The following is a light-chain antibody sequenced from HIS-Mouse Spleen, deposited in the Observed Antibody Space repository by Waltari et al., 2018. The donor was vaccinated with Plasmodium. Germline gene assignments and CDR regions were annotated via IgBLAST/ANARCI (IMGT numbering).Light chain of an antibody. CDR1: ALPKQS. CDR2: EDS. J-gene: IGLJ3*02. V-gene: IGLV3-10*01. CDR3: YSTDSSGNHRV. Sequence: SYELPPPPSVSVSPGQTARITCSGDALPKQSAYWYQQKSGQAPVLVIYEDSKRPSGIPERFSGSSSGTMATLTISGAQVEDEADYYCYSTDSSGNHRVFGGGTKLTVL.